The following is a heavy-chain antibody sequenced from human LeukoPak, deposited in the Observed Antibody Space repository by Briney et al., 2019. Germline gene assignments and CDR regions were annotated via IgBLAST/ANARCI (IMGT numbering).Heavy chain of an antibody. V-gene: IGHV1-46*01. CDR2: INPSGGST. J-gene: IGHJ3*02. CDR1: GYTFTGYY. CDR3: ARETYYYDSSGLTFHAFDI. Sequence: ASVKVSCKASGYTFTGYYMHWVRQAPGQGLEWMGIINPSGGSTSYAQKFQGRVTMTRDMSTSTVYMELSSLRSEDTAVYYCARETYYYDSSGLTFHAFDIWGQGTMVTVSS. D-gene: IGHD3-22*01.